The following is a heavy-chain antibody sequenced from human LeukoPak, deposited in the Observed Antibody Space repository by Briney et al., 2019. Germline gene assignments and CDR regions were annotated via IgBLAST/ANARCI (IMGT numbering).Heavy chain of an antibody. V-gene: IGHV3-15*01. CDR1: GFTFSNAW. D-gene: IGHD4-17*01. CDR3: TTADGDYSNPRLDY. J-gene: IGHJ4*02. CDR2: IKSKTDGGTT. Sequence: GGSLRLSCAASGFTFSNAWMSWVRQAPGKGLEWVGRIKSKTDGGTTDYAAPVKGRFTISRDDSKNTLYLQMNSLKTEDTAVYYCTTADGDYSNPRLDYWGQGTLVTVSS.